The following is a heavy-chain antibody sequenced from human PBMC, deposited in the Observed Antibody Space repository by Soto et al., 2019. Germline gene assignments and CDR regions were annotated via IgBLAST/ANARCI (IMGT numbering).Heavy chain of an antibody. CDR3: ASGDCSGGSCTYYYGMDV. V-gene: IGHV1-69*02. D-gene: IGHD2-15*01. CDR1: GGTFSSYT. CDR2: IIPILGIA. Sequence: QVQLVQSGAEVKKPGSSVKVSCKASGGTFSSYTISWVRQAPGQGLEWMGRIIPILGIANYAQKFQGRVTITADKPTGTAYMELSSLRSEDTAVYYCASGDCSGGSCTYYYGMDVWGQGTTVTVSS. J-gene: IGHJ6*02.